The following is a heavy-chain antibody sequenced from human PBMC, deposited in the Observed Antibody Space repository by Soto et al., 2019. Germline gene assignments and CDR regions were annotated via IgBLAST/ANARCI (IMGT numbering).Heavy chain of an antibody. CDR1: GGTFSSYA. V-gene: IGHV1-69*01. D-gene: IGHD5-18*01. J-gene: IGHJ4*02. Sequence: QVQLVQSGAEVKKPGSSVKVSCKASGGTFSSYAISWVRQAPGQGLEWMGGIIPIFGTANYAQKFQGRVTIAACESTSTAYMELSSVRSEDTAVYYCARRSYGRGYSYGDGDDYGGQGTLVTVSS. CDR2: IIPIFGTA. CDR3: ARRSYGRGYSYGDGDDY.